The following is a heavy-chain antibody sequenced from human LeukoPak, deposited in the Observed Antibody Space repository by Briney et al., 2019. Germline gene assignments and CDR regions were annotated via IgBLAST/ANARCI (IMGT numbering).Heavy chain of an antibody. J-gene: IGHJ6*02. CDR1: GYTFTGYY. CDR3: ARDRDILTGYYAENYYYYGMDV. CDR2: INPNSGGT. Sequence: GASVKVSCKASGYTFTGYYMHWVRQAPGQGLEWMGWINPNSGGTNYAQKFQGRVTMTRDTSISTAYVELSRLRSDDTAVYYCARDRDILTGYYAENYYYYGMDVWGQGTTVTVSS. V-gene: IGHV1-2*02. D-gene: IGHD3-9*01.